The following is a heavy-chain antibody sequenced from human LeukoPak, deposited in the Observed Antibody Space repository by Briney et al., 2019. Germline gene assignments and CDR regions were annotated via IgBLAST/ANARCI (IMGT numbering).Heavy chain of an antibody. J-gene: IGHJ4*02. V-gene: IGHV4-59*01. CDR2: IYYSGTT. CDR3: ARGRKDDSGSYPADY. CDR1: GGSISNYY. D-gene: IGHD3-10*01. Sequence: SETLSLTCTVSGGSISNYYWSWVRQPPGKRLEWTGYIYYSGTTYYNPSLKSRVTISLDTSKSQFSLKLSSVTAADTAVYYCARGRKDDSGSYPADYWGQGTLVTVSS.